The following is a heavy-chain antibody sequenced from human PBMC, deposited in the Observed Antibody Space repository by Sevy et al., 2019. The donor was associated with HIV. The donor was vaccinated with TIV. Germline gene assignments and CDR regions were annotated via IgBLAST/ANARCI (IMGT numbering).Heavy chain of an antibody. Sequence: GESLKISCKGSGYSFTNYWIGWVRQMPGKGLEWMGIIYPDDSDTRYSPSFQGQVTISADKSISTAYLQWSSLKASDTAMYYCASSVSPLLGAINYWGQGTLVTVSS. CDR1: GYSFTNYW. V-gene: IGHV5-51*01. CDR2: IYPDDSDT. D-gene: IGHD3-10*01. J-gene: IGHJ4*02. CDR3: ASSVSPLLGAINY.